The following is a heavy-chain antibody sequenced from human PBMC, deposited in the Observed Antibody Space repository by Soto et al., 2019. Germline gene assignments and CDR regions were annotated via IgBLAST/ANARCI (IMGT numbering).Heavy chain of an antibody. D-gene: IGHD1-20*01. J-gene: IGHJ5*02. V-gene: IGHV4-39*01. Sequence: SETLSLTCTVSGASISVHSYYWTWIRQPPGKGLEWIGSSYYSGTTYFNPSLKSRATISVDTSKNQFSLRLTSVTAADTAIYYCTRRHNWNDNYFDPWGPGALVTVSS. CDR2: SYYSGTT. CDR1: GASISVHSYY. CDR3: TRRHNWNDNYFDP.